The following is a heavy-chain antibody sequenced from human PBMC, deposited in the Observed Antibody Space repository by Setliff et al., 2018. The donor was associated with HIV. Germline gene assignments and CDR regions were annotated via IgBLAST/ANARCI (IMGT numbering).Heavy chain of an antibody. CDR1: GYSISSGYY. Sequence: ASETLSLTCAVSGYSISSGYYWGWIRQPPGKGLEWVGSIYHSGTTYYNPSLKSRVTISVDTSKNQFSLKLSSVTAADTAVYYCARSYSYGYNWFDPWGQGTLVTVSS. CDR2: IYHSGTT. CDR3: ARSYSYGYNWFDP. D-gene: IGHD5-18*01. J-gene: IGHJ5*02. V-gene: IGHV4-38-2*01.